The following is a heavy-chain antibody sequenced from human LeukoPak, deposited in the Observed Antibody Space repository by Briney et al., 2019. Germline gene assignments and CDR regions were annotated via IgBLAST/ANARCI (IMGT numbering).Heavy chain of an antibody. J-gene: IGHJ4*02. Sequence: SETLSLTCTVSGGSISSGSYCWSWIRQPAGKGLEWIGRIYTSGSTNYNPSLKSRVTISVDTSKNQFSLKLSSVTAADTAVYYCARGVWFGELPYDYWGQGTLVTVSS. CDR1: GGSISSGSYC. CDR3: ARGVWFGELPYDY. V-gene: IGHV4-61*02. CDR2: IYTSGST. D-gene: IGHD3-10*01.